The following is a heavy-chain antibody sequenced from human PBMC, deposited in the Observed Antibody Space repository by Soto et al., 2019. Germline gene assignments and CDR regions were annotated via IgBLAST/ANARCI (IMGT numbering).Heavy chain of an antibody. Sequence: QITLKESGPTLVKPTQTLTLTCTFSGFSLTTRGVGVGWLRQPPGKALEWLALIYWDDDEGYSPSLKSRLTSTKDTSKNQVVLTITNMDPVDTATYYCAHRPRGYSYHFDYWGQGTLVTVSS. D-gene: IGHD5-18*01. CDR3: AHRPRGYSYHFDY. CDR1: GFSLTTRGVG. V-gene: IGHV2-5*02. J-gene: IGHJ4*02. CDR2: IYWDDDE.